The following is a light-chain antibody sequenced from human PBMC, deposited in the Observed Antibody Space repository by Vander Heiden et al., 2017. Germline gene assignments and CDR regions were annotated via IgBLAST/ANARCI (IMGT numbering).Light chain of an antibody. J-gene: IGLJ3*02. CDR3: QSYDSSLRGFWV. Sequence: QPALTQPPSTSGAPSQSVTVSCTGSTSNLGAGYDVHWYQQHPGIAPNLLISGNNNRPSGVPDRFSGSKSGTSASLAITGLQAEDEAEYYCQSYDSSLRGFWVFGGGTKVTVL. CDR1: TSNLGAGYD. CDR2: GNN. V-gene: IGLV1-40*01.